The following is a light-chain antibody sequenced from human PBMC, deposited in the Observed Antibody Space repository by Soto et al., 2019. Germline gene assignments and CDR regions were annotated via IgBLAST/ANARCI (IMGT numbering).Light chain of an antibody. CDR3: QQYVTSPCA. CDR2: GAS. J-gene: IGKJ1*01. Sequence: EIVLTQSPGPPSLSPGERATLSCRASQSVSSSFLAWYQQKPGQAPRLLIYGASNRATGIPDRFSGSASGTDFTLTISRLEPEDFAVYYCQQYVTSPCAFGQGTKVDIK. CDR1: QSVSSSF. V-gene: IGKV3-20*01.